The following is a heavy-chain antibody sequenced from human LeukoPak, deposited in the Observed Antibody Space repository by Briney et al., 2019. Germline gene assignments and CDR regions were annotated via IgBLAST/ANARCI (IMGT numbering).Heavy chain of an antibody. D-gene: IGHD6-19*01. Sequence: PGGSLRLSCAASGFTFSEYGMNWVRQAPGKGLEWVSYISYSSSTIYYADSVKGRFTISRDNAKSSLYLQMNSLRDEDTAVYYCARDERAGSGWYFVYWGQGTLVTVSS. V-gene: IGHV3-48*02. CDR2: ISYSSSTI. CDR1: GFTFSEYG. J-gene: IGHJ4*02. CDR3: ARDERAGSGWYFVY.